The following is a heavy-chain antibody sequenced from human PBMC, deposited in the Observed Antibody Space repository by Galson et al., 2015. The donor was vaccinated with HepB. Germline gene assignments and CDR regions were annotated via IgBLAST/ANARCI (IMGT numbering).Heavy chain of an antibody. D-gene: IGHD2-8*02. Sequence: SLRLSCAASGFPFNNAWMTWVRQAPGMGLEWVGRIKSKTDGETTDYAAPVKGRFTISRDDSKNRLYLQMISLKTEDTAVYYCTTDVYYSTYWSWLDPWGQGTLVTVSS. CDR2: IKSKTDGETT. CDR1: GFPFNNAW. V-gene: IGHV3-15*01. CDR3: TTDVYYSTYWSWLDP. J-gene: IGHJ5*02.